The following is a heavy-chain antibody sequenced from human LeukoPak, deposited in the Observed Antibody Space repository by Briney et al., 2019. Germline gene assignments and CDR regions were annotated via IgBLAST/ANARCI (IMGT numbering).Heavy chain of an antibody. CDR1: GYRFSDSY. D-gene: IGHD2-15*01. V-gene: IGHV1-69*04. CDR3: ARDRIGVWGQGYCSGGSCYTDAFDI. J-gene: IGHJ3*02. Sequence: SVKVSCKTSGYRFSDSYMHWVRQAPGQGLEWMGRIIPILGIANYAQKFQGRVTITADKSTSAAYMELSSLRSEDTAVYYCARDRIGVWGQGYCSGGSCYTDAFDIWDQGTMVTVSS. CDR2: IIPILGIA.